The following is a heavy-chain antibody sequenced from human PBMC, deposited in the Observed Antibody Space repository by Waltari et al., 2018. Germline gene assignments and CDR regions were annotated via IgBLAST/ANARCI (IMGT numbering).Heavy chain of an antibody. V-gene: IGHV3-23*01. CDR3: AKTQFFGSLDAFDF. CDR1: GFFFSPIP. CDR2: ISSDDGDT. D-gene: IGHD1-26*01. J-gene: IGHJ3*01. Sequence: VQFLDSGGALLQLGGSLRLSCDASGFFFSPIPLTWVRQAPGKGLEWVSTISSDDGDTYYADSVKGRFTISRDNSKNTLSLQMSSLRADDTAVYYCAKTQFFGSLDAFDFWGQGTMVTVSS.